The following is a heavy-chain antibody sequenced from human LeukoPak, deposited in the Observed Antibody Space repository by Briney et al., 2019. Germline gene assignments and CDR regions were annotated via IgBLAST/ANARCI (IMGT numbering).Heavy chain of an antibody. V-gene: IGHV3-7*01. CDR3: ARDPQPSYCSNYYFDY. D-gene: IGHD4-11*01. Sequence: GGSLRLSCAASGFTFSSYWMSWVRQAPGKGLEWVANIKQDGSEKYYVDSVKGRFTISRDNAKNSLYLQMNSLRAEDTAVYYCARDPQPSYCSNYYFDYWGQGTLVTVSS. CDR1: GFTFSSYW. J-gene: IGHJ4*02. CDR2: IKQDGSEK.